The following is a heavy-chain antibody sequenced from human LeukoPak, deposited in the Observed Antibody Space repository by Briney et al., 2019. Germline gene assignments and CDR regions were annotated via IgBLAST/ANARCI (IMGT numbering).Heavy chain of an antibody. CDR3: ARDLVGASHY. CDR1: GFTLGSFW. V-gene: IGHV3-7*01. D-gene: IGHD1-26*01. J-gene: IGHJ4*02. Sequence: GGSLRLSCAASGFTLGSFWMSWVRQAPGKGLEWVANINPGGSERNYVDSVKGRFIISRDNARHSLYLEMNSLTAEDTAVYYCARDLVGASHYWGQGTLLTV. CDR2: INPGGSER.